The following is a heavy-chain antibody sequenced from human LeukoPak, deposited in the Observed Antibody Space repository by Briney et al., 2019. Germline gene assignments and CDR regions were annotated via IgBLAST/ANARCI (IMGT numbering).Heavy chain of an antibody. CDR2: INSDGSNT. Sequence: GGSLRLSCAASGLTFSSYWMHWVRQAPGKGLVWVSSINSDGSNTMYADSVKGRFTISRDNAKNTLYLQMNSLRAEDTAVYYCARGIQCSSTSCYAGSTFDYWGQGTLVTVSS. CDR1: GLTFSSYW. J-gene: IGHJ4*02. V-gene: IGHV3-74*03. D-gene: IGHD2-2*01. CDR3: ARGIQCSSTSCYAGSTFDY.